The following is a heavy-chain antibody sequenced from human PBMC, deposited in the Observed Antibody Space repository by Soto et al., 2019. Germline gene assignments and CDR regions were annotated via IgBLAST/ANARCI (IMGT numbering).Heavy chain of an antibody. Sequence: GGSLRLSCAASGFTFSSYWMSWVRQAPGKGLEWVANIKQDGSEKYYVDSVKGRFTISRDNAKNSLYLQMNSLRAEDTAVYYCTRHGPGDYFLFDPWGQGTLVTVSS. V-gene: IGHV3-7*03. CDR2: IKQDGSEK. J-gene: IGHJ5*02. CDR1: GFTFSSYW. CDR3: TRHGPGDYFLFDP. D-gene: IGHD4-17*01.